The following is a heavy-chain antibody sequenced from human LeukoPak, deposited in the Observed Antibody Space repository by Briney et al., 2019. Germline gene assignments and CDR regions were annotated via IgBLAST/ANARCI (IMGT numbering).Heavy chain of an antibody. V-gene: IGHV3-20*03. CDR3: ARDSFSGSSLDY. D-gene: IGHD1-26*01. Sequence: SSINCDVCSTAYADSVHVAFTISRDHAKNSLHLQMKSLRAEDTALYYCARDSFSGSSLDYWGQGTLVTVSS. J-gene: IGHJ4*02. CDR2: INCDVCST.